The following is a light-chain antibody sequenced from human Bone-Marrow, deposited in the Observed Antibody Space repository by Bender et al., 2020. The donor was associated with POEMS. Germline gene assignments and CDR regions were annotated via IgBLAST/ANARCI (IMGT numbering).Light chain of an antibody. CDR2: EGS. Sequence: QSALTQPASVSGSPGQSISISCTATSRNVGIKNFVSWYQHHPGRVPKVVIYEGSRRPSGVSGRFSGSTSDNTASLTISGLRAEDEGDYYCCSYTNDYIWVFGGGTRLTVL. J-gene: IGLJ3*02. V-gene: IGLV2-23*01. CDR3: CSYTNDYIWV. CDR1: SRNVGIKNF.